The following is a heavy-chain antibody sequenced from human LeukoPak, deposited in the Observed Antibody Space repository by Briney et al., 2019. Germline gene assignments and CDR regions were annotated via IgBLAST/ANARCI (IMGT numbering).Heavy chain of an antibody. CDR1: GFTLSNYW. V-gene: IGHV3-7*01. CDR3: AREDDWNYEDY. CDR2: IKQDGSEK. D-gene: IGHD1-7*01. J-gene: IGHJ4*02. Sequence: GGSLRLSCAASGFTLSNYWMSWVRQAPGKGLEWVANIKQDGSEKYYVNSVKGRFTISRDNAKNSLYLQMNSLRAEDTAIYFCAREDDWNYEDYWGQGTLVTVSS.